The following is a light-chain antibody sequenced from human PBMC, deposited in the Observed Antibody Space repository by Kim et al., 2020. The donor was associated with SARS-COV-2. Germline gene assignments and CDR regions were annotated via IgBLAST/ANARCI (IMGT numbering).Light chain of an antibody. Sequence: SYELTQPPSVSVAPGKTARITCGGNNIGSKSVHWYQQKPGQAPVLVIYYDSDRPSGIPERFSGSNSGNTATLTISRVAAGDEADYYCQVWASSSDYPVFG. CDR3: QVWASSSDYPV. CDR1: NIGSKS. J-gene: IGLJ3*02. CDR2: YDS. V-gene: IGLV3-21*04.